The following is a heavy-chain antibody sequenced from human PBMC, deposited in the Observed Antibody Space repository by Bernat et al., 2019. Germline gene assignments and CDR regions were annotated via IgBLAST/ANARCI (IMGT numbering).Heavy chain of an antibody. CDR3: AKDIGEFRGYNSDSGFDY. CDR2: ISWDGGST. CDR1: GFTFDDYT. V-gene: IGHV3-43*01. J-gene: IGHJ4*02. Sequence: EVQLVESGGVVVQPGGSLRLSCAASGFTFDDYTMHWVRQAPGKGLEWVSLISWDGGSTYYADSVKGRFTISRDNSKNSLYLQMNGLRTEDTALYYCAKDIGEFRGYNSDSGFDYWGQGTLVTVSS. D-gene: IGHD5-24*01.